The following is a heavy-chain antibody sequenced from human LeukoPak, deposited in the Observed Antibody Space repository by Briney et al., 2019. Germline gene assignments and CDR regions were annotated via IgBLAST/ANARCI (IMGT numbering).Heavy chain of an antibody. CDR1: GGSFSGYY. CDR3: ARQYSSGWYKGYFQY. V-gene: IGHV4-34*01. Sequence: PSETLSLTCGVNGGSFSGYYWSWIRQPPGKGLEWIGEINHSRSTNYNPSLKSRVTISVDTSKNQFSLKLSSVTAADTAVYYCARQYSSGWYKGYFQYWGQGTLVTVSS. CDR2: INHSRST. D-gene: IGHD6-19*01. J-gene: IGHJ1*01.